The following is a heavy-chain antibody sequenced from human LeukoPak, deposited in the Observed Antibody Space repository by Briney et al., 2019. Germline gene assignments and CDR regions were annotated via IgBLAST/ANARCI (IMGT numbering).Heavy chain of an antibody. Sequence: GGSLRLSCAASGFTFSSYRMSWVRQAPGKGLEWVANIKQDGSEKYYVDSVKGRFTISRDNAKNSLYLQMNSLRAEDTAVYYCARERYSSSEDWYFDLWGRGTLVTVSS. CDR1: GFTFSSYR. CDR2: IKQDGSEK. J-gene: IGHJ2*01. D-gene: IGHD6-6*01. CDR3: ARERYSSSEDWYFDL. V-gene: IGHV3-7*01.